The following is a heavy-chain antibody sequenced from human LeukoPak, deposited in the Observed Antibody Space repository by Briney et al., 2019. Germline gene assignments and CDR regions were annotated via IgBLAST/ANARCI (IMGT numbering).Heavy chain of an antibody. CDR2: ISGSGGST. D-gene: IGHD3-16*01. J-gene: IGHJ4*02. CDR1: GFTFSDYY. Sequence: GGSLRLSCAASGFTFSDYYMTWIRQAPGKGLEWVSAISGSGGSTYYADSVKGRFTISRDNSKNTLYLQMNSLRAEDTAVYYCAKDGLRGSPFRGFDYWGQGTLVTVSS. V-gene: IGHV3-23*01. CDR3: AKDGLRGSPFRGFDY.